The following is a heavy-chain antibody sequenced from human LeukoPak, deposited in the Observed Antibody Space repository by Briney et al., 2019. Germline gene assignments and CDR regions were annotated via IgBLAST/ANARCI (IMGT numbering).Heavy chain of an antibody. D-gene: IGHD4-11*01. CDR3: AKTTDRPPL. CDR1: GFTFSDYG. J-gene: IGHJ4*02. Sequence: GGSLRLSCTASGFTFSDYGMHWVRQAPGKGLEWVAVISYDGSNKYYADSVKGRFTISRDNSKNTLYLQMSSLRAEDTAVYYCAKTTDRPPLWGQGTLVTVSS. V-gene: IGHV3-30*18. CDR2: ISYDGSNK.